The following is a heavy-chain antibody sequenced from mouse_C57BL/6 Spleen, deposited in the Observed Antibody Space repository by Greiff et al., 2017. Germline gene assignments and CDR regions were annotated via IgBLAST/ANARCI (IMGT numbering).Heavy chain of an antibody. J-gene: IGHJ1*03. Sequence: VQLKESGPGLVKPSQSLSLTCSVTGYSITSGYYWNWIRQFPGNKLEWMGYISYDGSNNYNPSLKNRISITRDTSKNQFFLKLNSVTTEDTATYYCARAYGSSYWYFDVWGTGTTVTVSS. V-gene: IGHV3-6*01. D-gene: IGHD1-1*01. CDR3: ARAYGSSYWYFDV. CDR2: ISYDGSN. CDR1: GYSITSGYY.